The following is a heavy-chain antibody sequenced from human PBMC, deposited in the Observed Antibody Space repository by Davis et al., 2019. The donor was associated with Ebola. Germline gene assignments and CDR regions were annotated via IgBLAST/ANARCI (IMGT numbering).Heavy chain of an antibody. D-gene: IGHD6-13*01. V-gene: IGHV3-23*01. Sequence: GESLKISCAASGFTFSSYTMTWVRQAPGKGLEWVSTIGGVGDRIHYADPVKGRFTISRDNSKNTLYLQMNSLGAEDTAVYYCAKVTGGSWYDAFDIWGQGTMVTISS. CDR1: GFTFSSYT. J-gene: IGHJ3*02. CDR2: IGGVGDRI. CDR3: AKVTGGSWYDAFDI.